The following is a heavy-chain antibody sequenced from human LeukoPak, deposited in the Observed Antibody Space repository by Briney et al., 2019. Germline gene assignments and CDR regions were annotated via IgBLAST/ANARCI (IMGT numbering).Heavy chain of an antibody. Sequence: SGESLKISCKGSGYSFTSYWIGWVRQTPGKGLEWMGIIYPGDSDTRYSPSFQGQVTISADKSISTAYLQWSSLKASDTAMYYCARHWSTYCSGGSCYLGMDVWGQGTTVTVSS. V-gene: IGHV5-51*01. D-gene: IGHD2-15*01. CDR3: ARHWSTYCSGGSCYLGMDV. CDR1: GYSFTSYW. CDR2: IYPGDSDT. J-gene: IGHJ6*02.